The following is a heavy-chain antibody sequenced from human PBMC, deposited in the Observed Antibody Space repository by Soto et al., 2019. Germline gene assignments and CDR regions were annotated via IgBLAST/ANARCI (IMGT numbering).Heavy chain of an antibody. J-gene: IGHJ4*02. CDR2: ISYDGSNK. V-gene: IGHV3-30-3*01. D-gene: IGHD3-10*01. Sequence: GGSLRLSCAASGFTFSSYAMHWVRQAPGKGLEWVAVISYDGSNKYYADYVKGRFTISRDNSKNTLYLQMNSLRAEDTAVYYCARAAVRGVIYCYFDYWGQGTLVTVSS. CDR1: GFTFSSYA. CDR3: ARAAVRGVIYCYFDY.